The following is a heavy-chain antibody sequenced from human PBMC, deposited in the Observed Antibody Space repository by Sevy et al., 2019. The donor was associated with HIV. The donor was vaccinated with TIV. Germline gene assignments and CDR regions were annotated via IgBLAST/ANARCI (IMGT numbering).Heavy chain of an antibody. Sequence: GGSLRLSCAASGFSVSSNYMSWVGQAPGKGLEWVSVIYSGGSTYYADSVKGRFTISRDNSKNTLYLQMNSLRAEDTAVYYCARVALIVTYFDLWGRGTLVTVSS. CDR1: GFSVSSNY. CDR2: IYSGGST. CDR3: ARVALIVTYFDL. J-gene: IGHJ2*01. V-gene: IGHV3-53*01. D-gene: IGHD3-22*01.